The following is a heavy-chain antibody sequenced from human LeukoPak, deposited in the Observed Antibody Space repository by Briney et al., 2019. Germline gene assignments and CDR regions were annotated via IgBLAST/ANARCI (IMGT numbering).Heavy chain of an antibody. J-gene: IGHJ4*02. Sequence: TSETLSLTCTVSGGSISSGGHYWSWIRQPAGKGLEYLGRISSTGSTNYNPSLRSRVTISADTSKNHFSLKLTSVTAADTAVYYCARDQTYSGSGIYTYFDYWGQGILVTVSS. CDR1: GGSISSGGHY. V-gene: IGHV4-61*02. CDR2: ISSTGST. D-gene: IGHD3-10*01. CDR3: ARDQTYSGSGIYTYFDY.